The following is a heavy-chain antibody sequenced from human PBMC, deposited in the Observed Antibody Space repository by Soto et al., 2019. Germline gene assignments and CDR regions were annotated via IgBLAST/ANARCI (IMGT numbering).Heavy chain of an antibody. D-gene: IGHD1-26*01. Sequence: SLTLSVTCPFSDGSLSSSSYCWGWLRTPPGKGLEWIGSIYYSGSTYYNPSLKSRVTISVDTSKNQFSLKLSSVTAADTAVYYCARRGSYRRLRVSDLWGQGTLVTVSS. CDR3: ARRGSYRRLRVSDL. V-gene: IGHV4-39*01. J-gene: IGHJ5*02. CDR1: DGSLSSSSYC. CDR2: IYYSGST.